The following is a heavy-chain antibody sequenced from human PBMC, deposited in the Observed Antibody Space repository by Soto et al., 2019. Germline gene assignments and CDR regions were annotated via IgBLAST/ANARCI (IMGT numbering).Heavy chain of an antibody. CDR1: GFTFSSYE. J-gene: IGHJ4*02. V-gene: IGHV3-48*03. CDR3: AREYATFEY. Sequence: LRLSCAASGFTFSSYEMNWVRQAPGKGLEWVSYISSSGSTIYYADSVKGRFTISRDNAKNSLYLQMNSLRAEDTAVYFCAREYATFEYWGQGTLVTVSS. CDR2: ISSSGSTI. D-gene: IGHD2-8*01.